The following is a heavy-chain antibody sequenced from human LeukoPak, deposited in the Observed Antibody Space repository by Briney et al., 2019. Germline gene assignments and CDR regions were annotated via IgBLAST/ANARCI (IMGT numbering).Heavy chain of an antibody. Sequence: PGGSLRLSCEASGFTFTNYWIHWVRQAPGKGLEWVSRINNDGSDTIFADSVRGRFTTARDNSKNTLYLQMNSLRAEDRVVYSSEGGGYSHNMDVWGRGTTVTVSS. CDR1: GFTFTNYW. V-gene: IGHV3-74*01. D-gene: IGHD5-18*01. J-gene: IGHJ6*03. CDR3: EGGGYSHNMDV. CDR2: INNDGSDT.